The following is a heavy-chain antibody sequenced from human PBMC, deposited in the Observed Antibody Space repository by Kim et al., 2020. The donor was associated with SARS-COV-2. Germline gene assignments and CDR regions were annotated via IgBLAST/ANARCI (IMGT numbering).Heavy chain of an antibody. CDR2: ISSDGSYI. Sequence: GGSLRLSCSASAFTFSSYWMNWVRQTPEKGLVWVSRISSDGSYITYADSVKGRFTISRDNAKSTLYLQMNNLRAEDTAVYYCARALIGTNCYNYWGQGTLVTVSS. CDR1: AFTFSSYW. J-gene: IGHJ4*02. D-gene: IGHD2-15*01. V-gene: IGHV3-74*01. CDR3: ARALIGTNCYNY.